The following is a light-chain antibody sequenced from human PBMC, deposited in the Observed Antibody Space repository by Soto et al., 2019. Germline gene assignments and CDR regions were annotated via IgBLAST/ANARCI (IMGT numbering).Light chain of an antibody. CDR2: WAS. J-gene: IGKJ1*01. CDR1: QSVLYSSNNKNY. Sequence: DIVMTQSPDSLAVSLGERATINCKSSQSVLYSSNNKNYLAWYQQKPGQPPKLLIYWASTRESGVPDRFRGSCSGSDFTLTISSLQAEDVAVYYCQQYYSTPTFGQGTKVEIK. V-gene: IGKV4-1*01. CDR3: QQYYSTPT.